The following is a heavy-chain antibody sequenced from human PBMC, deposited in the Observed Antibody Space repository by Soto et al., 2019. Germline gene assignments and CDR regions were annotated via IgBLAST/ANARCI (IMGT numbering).Heavy chain of an antibody. J-gene: IGHJ5*02. D-gene: IGHD2-15*01. V-gene: IGHV3-23*01. Sequence: GSLRLACSASGFTFSAYAMTWVRQAPGKGLEWVSAINGDASRLYYADSVKGRFTISRDNSKNTVFLQMNSLKVEDTALYYCAKRGGPVVQAAFWFDPWGQGTQVTVYS. CDR2: INGDASRL. CDR3: AKRGGPVVQAAFWFDP. CDR1: GFTFSAYA.